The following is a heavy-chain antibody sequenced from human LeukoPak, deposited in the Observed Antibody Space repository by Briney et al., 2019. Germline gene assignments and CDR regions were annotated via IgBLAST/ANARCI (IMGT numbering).Heavy chain of an antibody. D-gene: IGHD3-22*01. CDR2: IYKSGST. Sequence: PSETLSLTRTVSGGSIGWDYWSWIRQSAGKGLEWIGRIYKSGSTNYNPSFRSRVTMSVDTSKNQFSLNVTSVTAADTAVYYCAREEYFQDSNGYSYYFHSWGQGSPVTVSS. CDR1: GGSIGWDY. CDR3: AREEYFQDSNGYSYYFHS. J-gene: IGHJ4*02. V-gene: IGHV4-4*07.